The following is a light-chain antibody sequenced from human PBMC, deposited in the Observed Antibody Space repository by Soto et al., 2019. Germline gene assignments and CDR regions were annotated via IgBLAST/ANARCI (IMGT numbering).Light chain of an antibody. CDR2: GAS. CDR3: QHYNTYSCA. CDR1: QSVSNW. J-gene: IGKJ2*02. Sequence: IQMTQSPSTLSASVGDRVTITCRASQSVSNWLAWYQQKPGKAPRLLIHGASTLGGGVPSRFSGSGSGTEFTLTISSLQPDDFATYYCQHYNTYSCAFGQGTKVDIK. V-gene: IGKV1-5*01.